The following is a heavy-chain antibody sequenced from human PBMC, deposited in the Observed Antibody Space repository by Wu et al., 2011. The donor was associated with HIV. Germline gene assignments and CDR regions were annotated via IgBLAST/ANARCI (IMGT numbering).Heavy chain of an antibody. D-gene: IGHD1-26*01. CDR3: AFEGGIGSGSHGHYYYYYGMDG. CDR2: IIPIFGTA. Sequence: QVQLVQSGAEVKKPGSSVKVSCKASGGTFSNYATSWVRQAPGQGLEWMGRIIPIFGTANYAQKFQGRVTITTDESTSTAYMELSSLRSEDTAVYYCAFEGGIGSGSHGHYYYYYGMDGLGPRDHGSPVSS. J-gene: IGHJ6*01. CDR1: GGTFSNYA. V-gene: IGHV1-69*05.